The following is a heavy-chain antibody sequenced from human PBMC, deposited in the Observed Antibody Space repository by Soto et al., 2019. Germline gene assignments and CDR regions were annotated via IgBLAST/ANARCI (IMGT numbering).Heavy chain of an antibody. Sequence: GGSLRLSCAASGFTFSSYSMNWVRQAPGKGLEWVSSISGSSGCTYYADSVKGRFTISRDNAKNTLYLQMNSLRAEDTAVYYCAKDPDSSSWYPDAFDIWGQGTMVTVSS. D-gene: IGHD6-13*01. CDR2: ISGSSGCT. V-gene: IGHV3-21*04. J-gene: IGHJ3*02. CDR1: GFTFSSYS. CDR3: AKDPDSSSWYPDAFDI.